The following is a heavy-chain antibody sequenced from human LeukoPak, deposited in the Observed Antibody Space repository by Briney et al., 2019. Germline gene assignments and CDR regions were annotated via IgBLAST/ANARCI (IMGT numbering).Heavy chain of an antibody. Sequence: GGSLRLSCAASGFTFSSYGMHWVRQAPGKGLEWVAVISYDGSNKYYADSVKGRFTISRDNSKNTLYLQMNSLRAEDTAVYYCAKDRWRNYYDNDDSMGYFDYWGQGTLVTVSS. CDR3: AKDRWRNYYDNDDSMGYFDY. CDR2: ISYDGSNK. CDR1: GFTFSSYG. V-gene: IGHV3-30*18. D-gene: IGHD3-22*01. J-gene: IGHJ4*02.